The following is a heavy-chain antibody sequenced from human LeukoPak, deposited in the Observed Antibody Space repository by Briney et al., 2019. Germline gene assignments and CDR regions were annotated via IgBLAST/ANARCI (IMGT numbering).Heavy chain of an antibody. D-gene: IGHD6-19*01. CDR3: ARDLAPYSSGWYAY. J-gene: IGHJ4*02. CDR1: GGTFSSYA. CDR2: IIPIFGTA. V-gene: IGHV1-69*13. Sequence: SVKVSCKASGGTFSSYAISWVRQAPGQGLDWMGGIIPIFGTANYAQKLQGRVTITADESTRTAYMELSSLRSEDTAVYYCARDLAPYSSGWYAYWGQGTLVTVSS.